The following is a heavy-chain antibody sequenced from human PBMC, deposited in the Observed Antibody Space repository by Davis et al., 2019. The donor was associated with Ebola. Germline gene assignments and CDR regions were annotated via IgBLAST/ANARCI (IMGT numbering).Heavy chain of an antibody. Sequence: GESLKISCAASGFTFSGSAMHWVRQASGKGLEWVGRIRSKANSYATAYAASVKGRFTIPRDDSKNTAYLQMNSLKTEDTAVYYCTTTTVTVDYWGQGTLVTVSS. V-gene: IGHV3-73*01. D-gene: IGHD4-17*01. CDR3: TTTTVTVDY. J-gene: IGHJ4*02. CDR1: GFTFSGSA. CDR2: IRSKANSYAT.